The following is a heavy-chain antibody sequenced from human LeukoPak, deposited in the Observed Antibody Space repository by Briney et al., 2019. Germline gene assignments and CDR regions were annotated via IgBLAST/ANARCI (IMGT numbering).Heavy chain of an antibody. D-gene: IGHD6-13*01. V-gene: IGHV1-18*01. CDR3: ARDEGIAAAASNWFDP. CDR2: MSPKSGNT. Sequence: ASVKVSCKASGYTFISFDIDWVRQATGQGLEWMGWMSPKSGNTNYAQKLQGRVTMTTDTSTSTAYMELRSLRSDDTAVYYCARDEGIAAAASNWFDPWGQGTLVTVSS. CDR1: GYTFISFD. J-gene: IGHJ5*02.